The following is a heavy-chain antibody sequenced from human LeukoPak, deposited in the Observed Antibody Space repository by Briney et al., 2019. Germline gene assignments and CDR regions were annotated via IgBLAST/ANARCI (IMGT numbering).Heavy chain of an antibody. Sequence: SETLSLTCTVSGDSISSYYWSWIRQSPGKGLEWIGYIYYSGSTYNPSLESRVTISVDTSKNQFSLKLSSVTAADTAVYYCARDFGIAKNNAFDIWGQGTMVTVSS. J-gene: IGHJ3*02. CDR2: IYYSGST. V-gene: IGHV4-59*01. CDR3: ARDFGIAKNNAFDI. D-gene: IGHD2/OR15-2a*01. CDR1: GDSISSYY.